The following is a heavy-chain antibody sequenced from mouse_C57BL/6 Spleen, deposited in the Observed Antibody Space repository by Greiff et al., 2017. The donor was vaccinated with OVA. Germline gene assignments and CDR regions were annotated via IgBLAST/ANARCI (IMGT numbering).Heavy chain of an antibody. CDR2: IDPENGDT. CDR3: TFNYYYGSRDY. Sequence: VQLQQSGAELVRPGASVKLSCTASGFNIKDDYMHWVKQRPEQGLEWIGWIDPENGDTEYASKFQGKATLTADTASNTAYLQLSSLTSEDTAVYYCTFNYYYGSRDYWGQGTTLTVSS. J-gene: IGHJ2*01. CDR1: GFNIKDDY. D-gene: IGHD1-1*01. V-gene: IGHV14-4*01.